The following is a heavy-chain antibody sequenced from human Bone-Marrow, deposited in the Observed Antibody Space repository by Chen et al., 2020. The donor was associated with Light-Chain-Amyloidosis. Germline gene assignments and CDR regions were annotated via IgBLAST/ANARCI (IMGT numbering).Heavy chain of an antibody. D-gene: IGHD1-1*01. J-gene: IGHJ3*01. CDR2: VYQSGST. CDR3: ARGNWNDLAFDV. V-gene: IGHV4-30-2*01. Sequence: QLQLQESGSGLVTSSQTLSLTCAVSGGSIPSGSFAWNWIRQPLGKGLEWIGYVYQSGSTYYNPSLNSRVTISVDLSENHFSLTLRSLTAADSAVYYCARGNWNDLAFDVWGQGTLVTVSS. CDR1: GGSIPSGSFA.